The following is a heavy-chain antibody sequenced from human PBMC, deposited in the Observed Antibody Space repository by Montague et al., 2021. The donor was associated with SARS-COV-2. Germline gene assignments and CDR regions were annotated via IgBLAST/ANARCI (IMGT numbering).Heavy chain of an antibody. D-gene: IGHD3-3*01. CDR3: ARDGEYYDFWSGYSRPVNYYYYYYMDV. V-gene: IGHV3-30*04. Sequence: SLRLSCAASGFTFSSYAMHWVRQAPGKGLEWVAVISYDGSNKYYXDSVKGRFTISRDNSKNTLYLQMNSLRAEDAAVYYCARDGEYYDFWSGYSRPVNYYYYYYMDVWGKGTTVTVSS. CDR2: ISYDGSNK. CDR1: GFTFSSYA. J-gene: IGHJ6*03.